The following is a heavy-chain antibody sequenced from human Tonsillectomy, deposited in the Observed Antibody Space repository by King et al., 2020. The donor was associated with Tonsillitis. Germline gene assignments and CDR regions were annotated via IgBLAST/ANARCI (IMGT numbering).Heavy chain of an antibody. J-gene: IGHJ4*02. CDR2: IFSNDEN. Sequence: QVTLKESGPVLVKPTETLTLTCTVSGFSLSNARMGVSWIRQPPGKALEWLAHIFSNDENSYITSLKSRLTISKDTSKSQVVLTMTNMDPVDTATYYCARIRGYSSGWYLGSFDYWGQGTLVTVSS. D-gene: IGHD6-19*01. V-gene: IGHV2-26*01. CDR1: GFSLSNARMG. CDR3: ARIRGYSSGWYLGSFDY.